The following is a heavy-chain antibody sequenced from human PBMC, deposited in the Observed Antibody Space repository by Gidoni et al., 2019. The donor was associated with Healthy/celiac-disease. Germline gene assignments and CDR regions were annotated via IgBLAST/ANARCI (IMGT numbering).Heavy chain of an antibody. CDR3: AKDGNSGSYWVDAFDI. J-gene: IGHJ3*02. V-gene: IGHV3-23*01. D-gene: IGHD1-26*01. Sequence: SVKGRFTISRDNSKNTLYLQMNSLRAEDTAVYYCAKDGNSGSYWVDAFDIWGQGTMVTVSS.